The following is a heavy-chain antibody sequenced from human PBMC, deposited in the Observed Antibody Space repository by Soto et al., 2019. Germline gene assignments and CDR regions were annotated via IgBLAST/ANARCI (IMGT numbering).Heavy chain of an antibody. CDR2: ISGSGGNT. CDR1: GFTLSSYA. D-gene: IGHD3-22*01. CDR3: AKDRFRVTMIVADY. V-gene: IGHV3-23*01. J-gene: IGHJ4*02. Sequence: PGGSLRLSCAASGFTLSSYAMSWVRQAPGKGLEWVSGISGSGGNTYYADSVKGRFTISRDNSKNTLYLQMNSLRAEDTAVYYCAKDRFRVTMIVADYWGQGTLVTVSS.